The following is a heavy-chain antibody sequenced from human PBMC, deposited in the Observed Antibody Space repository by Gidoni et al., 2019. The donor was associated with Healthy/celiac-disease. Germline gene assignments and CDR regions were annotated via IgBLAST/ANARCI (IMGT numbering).Heavy chain of an antibody. CDR3: ASFPLRTLTKGYFQH. J-gene: IGHJ1*01. V-gene: IGHV3-53*01. Sequence: GLIQPGGSLRLSCAASGFTVSSNYMSWVRQAPGKGLEWVSVIYSGGSTYYADSVKGRFTISRDNSKNTLYLQMNSLRAEDTAVYYCASFPLRTLTKGYFQHWGQGTLVTVSS. D-gene: IGHD4-17*01. CDR1: GFTVSSNY. CDR2: IYSGGST.